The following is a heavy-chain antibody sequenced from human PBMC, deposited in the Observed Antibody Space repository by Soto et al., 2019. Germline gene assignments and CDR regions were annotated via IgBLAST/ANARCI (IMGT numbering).Heavy chain of an antibody. Sequence: EVQLVESGGGLVKPGGSLRLSCAASGFTFSSYSMNWVRQAPGKGLEWVSSISSSSSYIYYADSVKGRCTIARDNAKNTLYLQMNSLRAEDTAVYYCARARLDGEYVVDYWGQGTLVTGSS. CDR3: ARARLDGEYVVDY. CDR2: ISSSSSYI. D-gene: IGHD4-17*01. V-gene: IGHV3-21*01. CDR1: GFTFSSYS. J-gene: IGHJ4*02.